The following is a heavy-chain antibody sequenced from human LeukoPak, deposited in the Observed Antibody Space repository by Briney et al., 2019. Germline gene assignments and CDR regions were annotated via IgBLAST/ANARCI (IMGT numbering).Heavy chain of an antibody. J-gene: IGHJ5*02. CDR3: ARDPVYCPGNTCHSHNNWFDP. V-gene: IGHV4-59*01. CDR1: GGSISSYY. D-gene: IGHD2-8*02. Sequence: SETLSLTCTVSGGSISSYYWSWIRQTPGKGLEWIGYIYHSGSTNYNPSLKSRVTISVDTSKNQISLKLSSVTAADTAVYYCARDPVYCPGNTCHSHNNWFDPWGQGTLVTVSS. CDR2: IYHSGST.